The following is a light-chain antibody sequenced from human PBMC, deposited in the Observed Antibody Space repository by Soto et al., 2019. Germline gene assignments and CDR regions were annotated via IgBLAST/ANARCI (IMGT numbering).Light chain of an antibody. CDR3: QQRQT. J-gene: IGKJ1*01. CDR2: DTS. V-gene: IGKV3-11*01. CDR1: QSVSRY. Sequence: EVLLTQSPATLSLSPGERATLSCRASQSVSRYLAWYQQKVGQAPRLLIYDTSNRASGVPARFSGSGSGTDFTLTISRLEPEDFAVYFCQQRQTFGQGTKVDIK.